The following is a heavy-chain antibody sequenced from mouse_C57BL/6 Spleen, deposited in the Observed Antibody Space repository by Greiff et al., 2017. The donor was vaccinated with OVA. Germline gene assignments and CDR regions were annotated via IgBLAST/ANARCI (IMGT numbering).Heavy chain of an antibody. CDR3: SSSGYFGISYYLDY. CDR2: IDPSDSYN. J-gene: IGHJ2*01. D-gene: IGHD1-1*01. V-gene: IGHV1-69*01. CDR1: GYTFTSYW. Sequence: VQLQQPGAELVMPGASVKLSCKASGYTFTSYWMHWVKQRPGQGLEWIGEIDPSDSYNNYNQKFKGKATLTVDKSYSTVYMQISSLTSEDSAFYYFSSSGYFGISYYLDYWGQGTTLTVSS.